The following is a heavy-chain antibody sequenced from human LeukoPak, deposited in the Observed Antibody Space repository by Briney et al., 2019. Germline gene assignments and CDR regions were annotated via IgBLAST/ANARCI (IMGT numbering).Heavy chain of an antibody. V-gene: IGHV3-11*04. CDR1: GFTFSDYY. Sequence: GGSLRLSCAASGFTFSDYYMSWIRQAPGKGLEWVSYISSSGSTTYYADSVKGRFTISRDNAKNSLYLQMNSLRAEDTAVYYCAREARIVGATADYWGQGTLVTVSS. CDR3: AREARIVGATADY. J-gene: IGHJ4*02. D-gene: IGHD1-26*01. CDR2: ISSSGSTT.